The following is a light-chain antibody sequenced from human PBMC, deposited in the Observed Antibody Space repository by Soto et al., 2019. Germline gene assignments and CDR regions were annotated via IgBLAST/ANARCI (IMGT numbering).Light chain of an antibody. V-gene: IGKV1-9*01. J-gene: IGKJ1*01. CDR1: QGISSY. CDR3: QQLNTYPRT. CDR2: AAS. Sequence: DLQLTQSPSFLSASVGDRVTITCWASQGISSYLAWYQQKPGKAPKLLIYAASTLQSGVPSRFSGSGSGTEFTLTISSLQPEDFATYYCQQLNTYPRTFGQGTKVDIK.